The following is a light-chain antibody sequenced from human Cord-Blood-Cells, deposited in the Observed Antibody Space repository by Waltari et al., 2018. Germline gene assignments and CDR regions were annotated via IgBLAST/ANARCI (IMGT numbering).Light chain of an antibody. Sequence: SSELTQDPAVSVALGQTVRITGQGDSLRSFYASWYQQKTGQAPVLVIYGKTNRPSGIPDRFSGSSSGNTASLTITGAQAEDEADYYCNSRDSSGNHWVFGGGTKLTVL. CDR2: GKT. CDR1: SLRSFY. J-gene: IGLJ3*02. V-gene: IGLV3-19*01. CDR3: NSRDSSGNHWV.